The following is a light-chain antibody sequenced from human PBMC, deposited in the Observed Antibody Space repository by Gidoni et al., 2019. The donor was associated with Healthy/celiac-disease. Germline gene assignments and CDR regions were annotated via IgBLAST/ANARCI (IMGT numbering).Light chain of an antibody. CDR1: QSISSY. V-gene: IGKV1-39*01. CDR3: QQSYSTRWT. Sequence: DIQMTQSPSSLSASVGDRVTIPCRASQSISSYLNWYQQKPGKAPKLLFYAASSLQSGVPSRFSGSGSGTDFTLTISSLQPEDFATYYCQQSYSTRWTFGQGTKVEIK. CDR2: AAS. J-gene: IGKJ1*01.